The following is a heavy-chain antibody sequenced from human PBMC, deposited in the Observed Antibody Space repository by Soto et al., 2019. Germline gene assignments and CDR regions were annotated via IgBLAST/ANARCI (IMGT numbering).Heavy chain of an antibody. CDR3: AKEYYDSSGYYVPLDH. CDR2: ISGSGGST. D-gene: IGHD3-22*01. V-gene: IGHV3-23*01. J-gene: IGHJ4*02. CDR1: GFTFSSYA. Sequence: TGGSLRLSCAASGFTFSSYAMSWVRQAPGKGLEWVSAISGSGGSTYYADSVKGRFTISRDNSKNTLYLQMNSLRAEDTAVYYCAKEYYDSSGYYVPLDHWGQGTLVTVSS.